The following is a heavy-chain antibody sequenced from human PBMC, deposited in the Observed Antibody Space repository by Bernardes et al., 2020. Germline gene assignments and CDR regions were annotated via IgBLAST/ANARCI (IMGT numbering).Heavy chain of an antibody. CDR2: INPNCCGT. J-gene: IGHJ4*02. D-gene: IGHD3-3*01. Sequence: ASVTVSCKASGYTFTGYWMQWVRQAPVQGHESMRRINPNCCGTNYAQKFQRKVTMTRDTSISTAYMERSRLGSDDTAVEYCARGLWDFWSGHNWGEANWGQGTLVTVSS. CDR1: GYTFTGYW. V-gene: IGHV1-2*06. CDR3: ARGLWDFWSGHNWGEAN.